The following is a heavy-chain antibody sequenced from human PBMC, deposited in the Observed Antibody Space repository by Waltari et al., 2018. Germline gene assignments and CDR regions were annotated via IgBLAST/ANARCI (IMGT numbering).Heavy chain of an antibody. CDR2: VDPEDGET. D-gene: IGHD3-10*01. CDR1: GYTFTDYY. CDR3: LWFGEPPPCYYYYMDV. J-gene: IGHJ6*03. V-gene: IGHV1-69-2*01. Sequence: EVQLVQSGAEVKKPGATVKISCKASGYTFTDYYMHWVQQAPGKGLEWMGRVDPEDGETIYAEKCQDRDTITADTSTDTAYMELSSLGSEDTAVYYCLWFGEPPPCYYYYMDVWGKGTTVTVSS.